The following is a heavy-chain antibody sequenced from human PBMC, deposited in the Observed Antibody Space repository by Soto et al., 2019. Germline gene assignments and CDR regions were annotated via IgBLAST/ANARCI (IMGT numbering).Heavy chain of an antibody. Sequence: GGSLRLSCAASGFTFSSYAMSWVRQAPGKGLEWVSAISGSGGSTYYADSVKGRFTISRDNSKNTLYLQMNSLRAEDTAVYYCAKPISRGIEEYSSSSWSLETWGMDVWGQGTTVTVSS. CDR1: GFTFSSYA. CDR2: ISGSGGST. CDR3: AKPISRGIEEYSSSSWSLETWGMDV. D-gene: IGHD6-6*01. J-gene: IGHJ6*02. V-gene: IGHV3-23*01.